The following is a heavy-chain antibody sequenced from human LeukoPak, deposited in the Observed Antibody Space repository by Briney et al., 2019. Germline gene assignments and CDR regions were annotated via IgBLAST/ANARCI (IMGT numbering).Heavy chain of an antibody. J-gene: IGHJ4*02. CDR2: ISGSGGRT. CDR1: GFTFSSYA. Sequence: GGSLRLSCAASGFTFSSYAMSWVRQAPGKGLEWVSAISGSGGRTYYADSVKGRFTISRDNSKNTLYLQMTSLRAEDTAVYYCAKRVAVADFFDYWGQGTLVTVSS. V-gene: IGHV3-23*01. CDR3: AKRVAVADFFDY. D-gene: IGHD6-19*01.